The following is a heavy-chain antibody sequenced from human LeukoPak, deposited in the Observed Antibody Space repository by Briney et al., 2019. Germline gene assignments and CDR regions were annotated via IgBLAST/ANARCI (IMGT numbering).Heavy chain of an antibody. CDR3: AREEEDFWRGPLFDY. J-gene: IGHJ4*02. V-gene: IGHV3-20*04. D-gene: IGHD3-3*01. Sequence: PGGSLRLSCAASGFTFDDYGMSWVRHAPGKGLEWVSGINWNGGSTGYADSVKGRFTISRDNAKNSLYLQMNSLRAEDTALYYCAREEEDFWRGPLFDYWGQGTLVTVSS. CDR1: GFTFDDYG. CDR2: INWNGGST.